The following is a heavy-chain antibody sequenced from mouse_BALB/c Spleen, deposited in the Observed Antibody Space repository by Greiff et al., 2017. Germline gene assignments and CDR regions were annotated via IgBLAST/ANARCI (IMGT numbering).Heavy chain of an antibody. CDR3: AKGNYYGSSPHWYFDV. CDR1: GYTFTSYW. Sequence: QVQLKESGAELARPGASVKLSCKASGYTFTSYWMQWVKQRPGQGLEWIGAIYPGDGDTRYTQKFKGKATLTADKSSSTAYMQLSSLASEDSAVYYCAKGNYYGSSPHWYFDVWGAGTTVTVSS. V-gene: IGHV1-87*01. D-gene: IGHD1-1*01. J-gene: IGHJ1*01. CDR2: IYPGDGDT.